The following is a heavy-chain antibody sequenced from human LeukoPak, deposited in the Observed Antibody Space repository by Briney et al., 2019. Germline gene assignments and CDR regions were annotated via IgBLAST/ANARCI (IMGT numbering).Heavy chain of an antibody. CDR2: ISYDGSNK. CDR3: ARVITATTIGMDV. J-gene: IGHJ6*02. Sequence: GGSLRLSCAASGFTFSSYAMSWVRQAPGKGLEWVAVISYDGSNKYYADSVKGRFTISRDNSKNTLYLQMNSLRAEDTAVYYCARVITATTIGMDVWGQGTTVTVSS. CDR1: GFTFSSYA. V-gene: IGHV3-30*03. D-gene: IGHD1-20*01.